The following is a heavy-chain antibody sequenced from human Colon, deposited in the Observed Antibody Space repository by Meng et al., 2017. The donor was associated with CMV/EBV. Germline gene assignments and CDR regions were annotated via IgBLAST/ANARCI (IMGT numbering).Heavy chain of an antibody. V-gene: IGHV4-61*01. D-gene: IGHD3-10*01. J-gene: IGHJ5*02. CDR2: IFYTGIT. Sequence: CSVSGASVSSGSSYWSWIRQPPGKGLEWIGYIFYTGITKYNPSLKSRVTISLDTSNNEFSLNLKSVTAADTAIYYCANYTSDWFDPWGQGALVTVSS. CDR3: ANYTSDWFDP. CDR1: GASVSSGSSY.